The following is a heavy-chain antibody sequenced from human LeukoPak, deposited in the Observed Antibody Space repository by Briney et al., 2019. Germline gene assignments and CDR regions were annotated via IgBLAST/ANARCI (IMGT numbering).Heavy chain of an antibody. D-gene: IGHD3/OR15-3a*01. J-gene: IGHJ6*02. CDR3: ATPDFSAINSYYYGMDV. V-gene: IGHV1-69*13. CDR2: IIPIFGTA. CDR1: GGTFSSYA. Sequence: AASVKVSCTASGGTFSSYAISWVRQAPGQGLEWMGGIIPIFGTANYAQKFQGRVTIIADESTSTAYMELSSLRSEDTAVYYCATPDFSAINSYYYGMDVWGQGTTVTVSS.